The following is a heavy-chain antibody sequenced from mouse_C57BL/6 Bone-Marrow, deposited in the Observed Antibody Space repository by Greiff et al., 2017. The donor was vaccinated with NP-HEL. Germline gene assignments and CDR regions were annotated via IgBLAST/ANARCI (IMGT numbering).Heavy chain of an antibody. Sequence: VQLQQSGPELVKPGASVKISCKASGYTFTDYYMNWVKQSHGKSLEWIGDINPNNGGTSYNQKFKGKATLTVDKSSSTAYMELRSLTSEDSAVYYCARTGYGNYDWFAYWGQGTLVTVSA. CDR2: INPNNGGT. V-gene: IGHV1-26*01. CDR3: ARTGYGNYDWFAY. J-gene: IGHJ3*01. CDR1: GYTFTDYY. D-gene: IGHD2-1*01.